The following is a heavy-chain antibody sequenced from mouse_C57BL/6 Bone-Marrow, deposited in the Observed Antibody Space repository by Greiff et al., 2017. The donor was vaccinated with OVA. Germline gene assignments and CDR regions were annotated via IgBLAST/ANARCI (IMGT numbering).Heavy chain of an antibody. Sequence: EVQRVESGPELVKPGASVKIPCKASGYTFTDYNMDWVKQSHGKSLEWIGDINPNNGGTIYNQKFKGKATLTVDKSSSTASMELRSLTSEDTAVYYCARLGYDYGGDYWGQGTTLTVSS. CDR2: INPNNGGT. D-gene: IGHD2-4*01. CDR1: GYTFTDYN. J-gene: IGHJ2*01. CDR3: ARLGYDYGGDY. V-gene: IGHV1-18*01.